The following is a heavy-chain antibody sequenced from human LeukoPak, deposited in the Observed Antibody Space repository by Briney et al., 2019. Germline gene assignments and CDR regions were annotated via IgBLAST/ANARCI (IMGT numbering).Heavy chain of an antibody. CDR3: AKDPIWWNYFDY. J-gene: IGHJ4*02. V-gene: IGHV3-30*02. D-gene: IGHD2-8*02. CDR1: GFTFSSYD. CDR2: IRYDGSNK. Sequence: GGSLRLSCAASGFTFSSYDIHWVRQAPGKGLEWVAFIRYDGSNKYYADSVRGRFTISRDNSKNTLYLQMNSLRAEDTAVYYCAKDPIWWNYFDYWGQGTLVTVSS.